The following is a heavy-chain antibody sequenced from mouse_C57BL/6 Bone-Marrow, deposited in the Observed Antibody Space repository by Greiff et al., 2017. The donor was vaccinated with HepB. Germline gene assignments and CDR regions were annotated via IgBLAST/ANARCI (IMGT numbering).Heavy chain of an antibody. V-gene: IGHV1-85*01. Sequence: VQLQQSGPELVKPGASVKLSCKASGYTFTSYDINWVKQRPGQGLEWIGWIYPRDGSTKYNEKFKGKAKLTVDTSSSTAYMELHSLTSEDSAVYFCARCPYDYDGAWFAYWGQGTLVTVSA. CDR2: IYPRDGST. CDR3: ARCPYDYDGAWFAY. CDR1: GYTFTSYD. J-gene: IGHJ3*01. D-gene: IGHD2-4*01.